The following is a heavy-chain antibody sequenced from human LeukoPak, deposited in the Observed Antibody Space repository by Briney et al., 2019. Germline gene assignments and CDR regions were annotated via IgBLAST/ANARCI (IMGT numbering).Heavy chain of an antibody. CDR2: INHSGST. Sequence: SETMSLTCAVYGGSFSGYYWSWIRQPPGKGLEWIGEINHSGSTNYNPSLKSRVTISVDTSKNQFSLKLSSVTAADTAVYYCARGVWDSSSWSRRRYYFDYWGQGTLVTVSS. CDR3: ARGVWDSSSWSRRRYYFDY. D-gene: IGHD6-13*01. V-gene: IGHV4-34*01. J-gene: IGHJ4*02. CDR1: GGSFSGYY.